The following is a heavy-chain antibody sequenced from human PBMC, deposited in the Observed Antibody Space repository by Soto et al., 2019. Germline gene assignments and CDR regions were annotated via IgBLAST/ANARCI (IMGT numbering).Heavy chain of an antibody. CDR2: ISSSSSTI. J-gene: IGHJ4*02. V-gene: IGHV3-48*01. CDR1: GVTFRSYS. D-gene: IGHD3-10*01. Sequence: PGGSLRLSCAASGVTFRSYSMTGVRQAPGKGLEWVSYISSSSSTIYYADSVKGRFTISRDNAKNSLYLQMNSLRAEDTAVYYSARDLPLWFGVLDYWGQGTLVTVSS. CDR3: ARDLPLWFGVLDY.